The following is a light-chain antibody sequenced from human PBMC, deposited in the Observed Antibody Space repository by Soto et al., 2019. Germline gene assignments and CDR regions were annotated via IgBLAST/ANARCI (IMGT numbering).Light chain of an antibody. V-gene: IGLV2-14*01. CDR1: SGDFGGYDY. CDR2: EVT. CDR3: SSHTSGSTRV. Sequence: QSVLTQPASASGFPGQSIAISCTGTSGDFGGYDYVSWYQQHPDKAPKLMIYEVTKRPSWVSNRFSGSKSGNTASLTISGLQPEDEADYYCSSHTSGSTRVFGSGTKV. J-gene: IGLJ1*01.